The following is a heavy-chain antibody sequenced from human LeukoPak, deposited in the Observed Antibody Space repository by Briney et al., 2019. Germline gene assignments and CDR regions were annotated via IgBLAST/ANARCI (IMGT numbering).Heavy chain of an antibody. CDR2: ISGSGGYT. CDR1: GFTFSSYA. D-gene: IGHD6-19*01. V-gene: IGHV3-23*01. Sequence: GGSLRLSCAASGFTFSSYAMTWVRQAPGKGLQWVSGISGSGGYTYYADSVKGRFTISRDNSKNTLYLQMNTLRAEDTAVYYCAKEGWVQGWFDPWGQGTLVTVSS. CDR3: AKEGWVQGWFDP. J-gene: IGHJ5*02.